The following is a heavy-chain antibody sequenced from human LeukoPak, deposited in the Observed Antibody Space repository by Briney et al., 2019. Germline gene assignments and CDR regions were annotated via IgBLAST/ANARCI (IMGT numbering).Heavy chain of an antibody. CDR3: ARDSRRLAYCGGDCYSVWFDP. J-gene: IGHJ5*02. D-gene: IGHD2-21*02. CDR1: GFTFSSHW. Sequence: GGSLRLSCAASGFTFSSHWMSWVRQAPGKGLEWVANIKQDGSKKYYVDSVKGRFTISRDNAKNSLYLQMNSLRAEETAVYYCARDSRRLAYCGGDCYSVWFDPWGQGTLVTVSS. V-gene: IGHV3-7*01. CDR2: IKQDGSKK.